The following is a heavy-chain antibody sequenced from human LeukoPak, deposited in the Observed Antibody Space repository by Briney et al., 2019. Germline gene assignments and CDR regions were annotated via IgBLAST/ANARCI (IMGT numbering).Heavy chain of an antibody. CDR2: IAYNGNNK. V-gene: IGHV3-30*01. J-gene: IGHJ4*02. CDR3: SRGSDIVVIPAAIPEY. Sequence: GGSLRLSCAASGFTFSSYAMHWVRQAPGKGLEWVAVIAYNGNNKYYADSVKGRFTISRDNSKNTLYLQVNSLKTEDTAVYYCSRGSDIVVIPAAIPEYWGQGTLVTVSS. D-gene: IGHD2-2*01. CDR1: GFTFSSYA.